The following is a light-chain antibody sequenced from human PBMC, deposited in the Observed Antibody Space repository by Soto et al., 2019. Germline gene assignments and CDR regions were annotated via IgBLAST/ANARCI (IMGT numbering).Light chain of an antibody. V-gene: IGLV2-14*02. CDR1: SSDVGSYNL. CDR3: SSYTSSSTLDWV. Sequence: QSALTQPASVSGSPGQSITISCTGTSSDVGSYNLVSWYQQHPGKAPKLMIYEANKRPSGVSNRFSGSKSGNTASLTISGLQAEDEADYYCSSYTSSSTLDWVFGGGTKLTVL. CDR2: EAN. J-gene: IGLJ3*02.